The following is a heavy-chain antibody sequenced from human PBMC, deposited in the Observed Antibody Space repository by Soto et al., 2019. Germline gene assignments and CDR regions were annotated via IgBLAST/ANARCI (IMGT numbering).Heavy chain of an antibody. J-gene: IGHJ5*02. CDR1: GGSISSGGYY. CDR2: IYYSGST. CDR3: AREFSLQEGPIAARPDVNWFDP. Sequence: SETLSLTCSVSGGSISSGGYYWIWIRHHPGKGLEWIGYIYYSGSTYYNPSLKSRVTISVDTSKNQFSLKLSSVTAADTAVYYCAREFSLQEGPIAARPDVNWFDPWGQGTLVTVSS. D-gene: IGHD6-6*01. V-gene: IGHV4-31*03.